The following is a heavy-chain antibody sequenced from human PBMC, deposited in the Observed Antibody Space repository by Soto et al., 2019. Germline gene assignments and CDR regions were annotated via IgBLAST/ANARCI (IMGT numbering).Heavy chain of an antibody. Sequence: SETLSLTCTVSGGSISSYYWSWIRQPPGKGLEWIGYIYYSGSTNYNPSLKSRVTMSVDTSQNQFSLKVTSVTAADTAVYYCARLPHYYGSGSFRSNGLMYFDPWGQGTLVTVSS. CDR1: GGSISSYY. D-gene: IGHD3-10*01. J-gene: IGHJ5*02. CDR2: IYYSGST. V-gene: IGHV4-59*08. CDR3: ARLPHYYGSGSFRSNGLMYFDP.